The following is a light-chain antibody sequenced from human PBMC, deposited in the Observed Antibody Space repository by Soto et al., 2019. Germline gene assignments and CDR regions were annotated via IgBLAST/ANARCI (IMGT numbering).Light chain of an antibody. CDR3: SSYTSSSTLCV. CDR2: EVS. Sequence: QSVLTQPACVSGSPGQSITISCTGTSSDVGGYNYVSWYQQHPGKAPKLMIYEVSNRPSGVSNRSSGSKSGNTASLTISGLQAEDEADYYCSSYTSSSTLCVFGTGTKVTVL. CDR1: SSDVGGYNY. V-gene: IGLV2-14*01. J-gene: IGLJ1*01.